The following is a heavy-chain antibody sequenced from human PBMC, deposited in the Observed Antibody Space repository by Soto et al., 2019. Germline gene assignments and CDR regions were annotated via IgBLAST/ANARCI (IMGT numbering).Heavy chain of an antibody. Sequence: QVQLVQSGAEVKKPGASVKVSCKASGYTFTSYGISWVRQAPGQGLEWMGWISAYNGNTNYAQKLQGRVTMTTDTSTSTAYMELRSLRSDETAVYYCARAVMITFGGASGYFDYWGQGTLVTVSS. CDR1: GYTFTSYG. D-gene: IGHD3-16*01. V-gene: IGHV1-18*01. CDR3: ARAVMITFGGASGYFDY. CDR2: ISAYNGNT. J-gene: IGHJ4*02.